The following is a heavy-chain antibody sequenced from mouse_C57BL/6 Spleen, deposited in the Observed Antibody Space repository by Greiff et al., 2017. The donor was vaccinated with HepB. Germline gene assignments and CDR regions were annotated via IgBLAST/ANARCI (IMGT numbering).Heavy chain of an antibody. CDR1: GFTFSSYD. V-gene: IGHV5-4*01. Sequence: EVQLQESGGGLVKPGGSLKLSCAASGFTFSSYDMSWVRQTPEKRLEWVATISDGGSYTYYPDNVKGRFTISRDNAKNNLYLQMSHLKSEDTAMYYCARGDYYGSSWGYWGQGTTLTVSS. D-gene: IGHD1-1*01. J-gene: IGHJ2*01. CDR2: ISDGGSYT. CDR3: ARGDYYGSSWGY.